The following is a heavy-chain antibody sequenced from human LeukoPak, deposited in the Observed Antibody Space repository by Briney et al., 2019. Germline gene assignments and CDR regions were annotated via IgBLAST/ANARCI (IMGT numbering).Heavy chain of an antibody. Sequence: GESREIPRKASGSRFVVICIGLARQLPGKGLEWMGVIYPGESETRYSPSFQGQVTISVDKSISTAYLQWSSLKASDTAMYYCARHNWDRTSLNGPSYTWGQGDLVSVSS. CDR1: GSRFVVIC. D-gene: IGHD7-27*01. J-gene: IGHJ5*02. CDR3: ARHNWDRTSLNGPSYT. CDR2: IYPGESET. V-gene: IGHV5-51*01.